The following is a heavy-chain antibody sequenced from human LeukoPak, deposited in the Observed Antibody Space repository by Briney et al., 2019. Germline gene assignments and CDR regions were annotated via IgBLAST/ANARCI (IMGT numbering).Heavy chain of an antibody. CDR2: INHSGST. Sequence: PSETLSLTCAVYGGSFSCYYWSWIRQPPGNGLEWIGKINHSGSTNYNPSPKRRVTISVATSKNQLSLQLSSVTAADTAVYYCARGRTRNLRGRFYSSSLCLDYWGQGTLVTVSS. V-gene: IGHV4-34*01. D-gene: IGHD6-6*01. CDR3: ARGRTRNLRGRFYSSSLCLDY. J-gene: IGHJ4*02. CDR1: GGSFSCYY.